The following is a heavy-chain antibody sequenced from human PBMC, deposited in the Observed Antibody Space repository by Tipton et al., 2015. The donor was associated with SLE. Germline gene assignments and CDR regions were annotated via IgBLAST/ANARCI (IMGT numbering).Heavy chain of an antibody. D-gene: IGHD3-16*01. J-gene: IGHJ4*02. CDR2: IYPSGSS. V-gene: IGHV4-61*02. Sequence: LRLSCTVSGGSITSGSYYWSWIRPPAGKGLEWIGPIYPSGSSNYNPSLKSRVTISVDTSKNQFSLKLSSVTAADTAVYYCARDWGDDLGFDYWGQGTLVTVSS. CDR1: GGSITSGSYY. CDR3: ARDWGDDLGFDY.